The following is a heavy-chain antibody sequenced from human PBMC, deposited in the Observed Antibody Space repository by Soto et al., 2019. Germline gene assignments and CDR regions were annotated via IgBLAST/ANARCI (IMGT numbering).Heavy chain of an antibody. D-gene: IGHD2-15*01. CDR3: ARAALGYCSGGSCYRYFDY. Sequence: QVQLVQSGAEVKKPGSSVKVSCKASGGTFSSYAISWVRQAPGQGLEWMGGIIPIFGTANYAQKFQGRVTITADESTSTDYMELSSLRSEDTAVYYCARAALGYCSGGSCYRYFDYWGQGTLVTVSS. J-gene: IGHJ4*02. CDR1: GGTFSSYA. CDR2: IIPIFGTA. V-gene: IGHV1-69*01.